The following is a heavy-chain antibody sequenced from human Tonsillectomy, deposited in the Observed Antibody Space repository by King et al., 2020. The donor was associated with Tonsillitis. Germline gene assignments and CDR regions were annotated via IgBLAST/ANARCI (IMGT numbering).Heavy chain of an antibody. CDR2: IGYHGERT. CDR1: GFRLRTHT. V-gene: IGHV3-64*05. J-gene: IGHJ4*02. Sequence: EVQLVESGGGLVQPGGSLRLSCSASGFRLRTHTMHWVRQALGKGLEYVSSIGYHGERTFYADSVKDRLTISRDDFKSTLYVQMSGLRVEDTAVYYCVKDLSETYSFDYWGPGTLVSVSS. CDR3: VKDLSETYSFDY. D-gene: IGHD1-26*01.